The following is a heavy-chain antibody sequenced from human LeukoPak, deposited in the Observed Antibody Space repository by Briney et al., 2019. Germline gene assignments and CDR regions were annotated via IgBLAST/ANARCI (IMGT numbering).Heavy chain of an antibody. CDR3: AKGRIPPDSSGRYDY. D-gene: IGHD6-19*01. CDR1: GFTFSSYA. CDR2: ISGSGGST. J-gene: IGHJ4*02. Sequence: HPGGSLRLSCAASGFTFSSYAMSWVRQAPGKGLECVSAISGSGGSTYYADSVKGRFTISRDNSKNTLYLQMNSLRAEDTAVYYCAKGRIPPDSSGRYDYWGQGTLVTVSS. V-gene: IGHV3-23*01.